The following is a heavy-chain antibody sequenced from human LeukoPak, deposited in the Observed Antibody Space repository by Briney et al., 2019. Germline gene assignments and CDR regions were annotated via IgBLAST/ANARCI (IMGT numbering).Heavy chain of an antibody. Sequence: SETLSLTCAVYGGSFSGYYWSWIRQPPGKGLEWIGEINHGGSTNYNPSLKSRVTISVDTSKNQFSLKLSSVTAADTAVYYCARGSGFRGGLLKEWGQGTLVTVSS. CDR3: ARGSGFRGGLLKE. CDR1: GGSFSGYY. D-gene: IGHD3-10*01. CDR2: INHGGST. V-gene: IGHV4-34*01. J-gene: IGHJ4*02.